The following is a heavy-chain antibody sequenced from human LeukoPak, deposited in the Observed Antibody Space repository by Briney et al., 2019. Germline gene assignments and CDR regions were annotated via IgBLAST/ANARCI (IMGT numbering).Heavy chain of an antibody. V-gene: IGHV4-34*01. CDR3: ARGIEYSYGYPHFDY. CDR1: GGSFSGYY. CDR2: INHSGST. J-gene: IGHJ4*02. Sequence: SETLSLTCAVYGGSFSGYYWSWIRQPPGKGLEWIGEINHSGSTNYNPSLKSRVTISVDTSKNQFSLKLSSVTAADTAVYYCARGIEYSYGYPHFDYWGQGTLVTVS. D-gene: IGHD5-18*01.